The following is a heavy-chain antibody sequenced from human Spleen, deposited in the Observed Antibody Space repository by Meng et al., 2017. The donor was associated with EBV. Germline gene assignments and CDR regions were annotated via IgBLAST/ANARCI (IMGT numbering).Heavy chain of an antibody. Sequence: EVQLVESGGGLVKPGGSLRLSCAGSGFPFSSYSMNWVRQAPGKGLEWVSSISSVSTYIFYAGSVEGRFTISRDNARNSLYLQMNSLRVEDTAVYYCVRDDGYTFGYSWYFDLRGRGTLGTVS. CDR2: ISSVSTYI. D-gene: IGHD5-18*01. V-gene: IGHV3-21*01. CDR1: GFPFSSYS. CDR3: VRDDGYTFGYSWYFDL. J-gene: IGHJ2*01.